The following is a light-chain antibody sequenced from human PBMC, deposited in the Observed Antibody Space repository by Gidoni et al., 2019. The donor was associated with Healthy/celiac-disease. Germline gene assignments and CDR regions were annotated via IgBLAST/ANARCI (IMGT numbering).Light chain of an antibody. V-gene: IGLV1-44*01. Sequence: QSVLTQPPSASGTPGQRVTISCSGSSSNIGSNTVNWYQQLPGTAPKLLIYGNNQRPSGVPDRFSGSKSGTSASLAISGLQSEDEADYYCAAWDDSLNGSVVFGGGTKLTVL. CDR1: SSNIGSNT. CDR2: GNN. J-gene: IGLJ2*01. CDR3: AAWDDSLNGSVV.